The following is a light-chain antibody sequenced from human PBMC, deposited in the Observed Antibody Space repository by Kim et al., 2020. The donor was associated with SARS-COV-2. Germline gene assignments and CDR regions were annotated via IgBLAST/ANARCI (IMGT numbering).Light chain of an antibody. CDR3: QSYDSSLRGSV. Sequence: SVLTQPPSVSGAPGQRVTLSCTGTNSNIGAGYDVHWYQQVPGIAPKLLIYGNTNRPSGVPDRLSGSKSGTSASLAITGLQAEDEADYYCQSYDSSLRGSVFGGGTQLTVL. CDR2: GNT. CDR1: NSNIGAGYD. J-gene: IGLJ3*02. V-gene: IGLV1-40*01.